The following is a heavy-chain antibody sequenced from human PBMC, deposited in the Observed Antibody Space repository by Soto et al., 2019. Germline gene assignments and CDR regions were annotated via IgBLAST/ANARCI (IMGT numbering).Heavy chain of an antibody. CDR3: ARPDYGDDY. J-gene: IGHJ4*02. D-gene: IGHD4-17*01. CDR1: GYTFTSYA. CDR2: MNTNSGNT. V-gene: IGHV1-8*01. Sequence: QVQLVQSGAEVKKPGASGKVSCKASGYTFTSYAINWVRQATGQGLGWMGWMNTNSGNTGYAQKFQGRVTMTRNTSISTAYMELTSLRSEDTAVYYCARPDYGDDYWGQGTLVTVSS.